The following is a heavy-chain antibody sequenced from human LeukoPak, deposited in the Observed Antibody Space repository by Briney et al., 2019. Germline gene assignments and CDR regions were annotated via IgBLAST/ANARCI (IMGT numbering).Heavy chain of an antibody. CDR2: ISGDGGST. V-gene: IGHV3-43*02. D-gene: IGHD3-22*01. CDR1: GFTFDDYA. J-gene: IGHJ3*02. Sequence: GGSLRLSCAASGFTFDDYAMHWVRQAPGKGLGWVSLISGDGGSTYYADSVKGRFTISRDNSKNSLYLQMNSLRTEDTALYYCAKFDYYDSSGHPGAAFDIWGQGTMVTVSS. CDR3: AKFDYYDSSGHPGAAFDI.